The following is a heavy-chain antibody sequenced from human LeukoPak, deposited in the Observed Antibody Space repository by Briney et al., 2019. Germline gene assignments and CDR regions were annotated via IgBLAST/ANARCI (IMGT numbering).Heavy chain of an antibody. CDR2: ISSSSSTI. V-gene: IGHV3-48*01. CDR1: GFTFSSYS. J-gene: IGHJ4*02. D-gene: IGHD3-10*01. Sequence: GGSLRLSCAASGFTFSSYSMNWVRQAPGKGLEWVSYISSSSSTIYYADSVKGRFTISRDKSKNTLYLQMNSLRAEDTAVYYCAKDWMYYYGSGSLNYFDYWGQGTLVTVSS. CDR3: AKDWMYYYGSGSLNYFDY.